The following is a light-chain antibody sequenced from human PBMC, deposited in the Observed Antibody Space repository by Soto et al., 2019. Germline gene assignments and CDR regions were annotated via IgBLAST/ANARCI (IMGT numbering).Light chain of an antibody. CDR3: KQYYYSRN. CDR2: DVS. CDR1: QSVAAS. V-gene: IGKV1-5*01. J-gene: IGKJ1*01. Sequence: DIQMTQSPSTLSASVGDSVTITCRASQSVAASLAWYQQKPGEAPKLLIYDVSNLETGVPSRFSGSGSGTEFSLTIRLLQPDDFASDYCKQYYYSRNFGQGTKVEIK.